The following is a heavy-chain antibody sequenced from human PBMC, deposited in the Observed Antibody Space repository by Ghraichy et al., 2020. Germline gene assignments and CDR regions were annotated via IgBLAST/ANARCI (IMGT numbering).Heavy chain of an antibody. Sequence: SQTLSLTCAVYGGSFSGYYWSWIRQPPGKGLEWIGEINHSGSTNYNPSLKSRVTISVDTSKNQFSLKLSSVTAADTAVYYCARVGRIAAAGSDLWGRGTLVTVSS. CDR3: ARVGRIAAAGSDL. CDR1: GGSFSGYY. CDR2: INHSGST. V-gene: IGHV4-34*01. J-gene: IGHJ2*01. D-gene: IGHD6-13*01.